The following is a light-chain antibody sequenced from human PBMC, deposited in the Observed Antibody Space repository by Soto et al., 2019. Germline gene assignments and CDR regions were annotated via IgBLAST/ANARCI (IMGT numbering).Light chain of an antibody. V-gene: IGKV1-5*03. CDR2: QAS. J-gene: IGKJ1*01. Sequence: IQMTQSPSTLSASVGDRVTITFRASQSTSSYLAWYQQKPGKAPKLLIYQASSLENGVPSRFSGSGSGTEFTITISSLQPDDFATYYCQQYNSYWTFGQGTKVDI. CDR1: QSTSSY. CDR3: QQYNSYWT.